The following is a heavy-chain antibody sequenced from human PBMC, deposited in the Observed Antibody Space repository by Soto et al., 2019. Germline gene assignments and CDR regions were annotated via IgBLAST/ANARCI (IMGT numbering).Heavy chain of an antibody. CDR1: GLTLSRYG. Sequence: VKVSCQASGLTLSRYGISWVRQAPGQGLEWMGWINPNSGGTNYAQKFQGWVTMTRDTSISTAYMELSRLRSDDTAVYYCARVGPPADPWGQGTLVTVSS. V-gene: IGHV1-2*04. CDR2: INPNSGGT. J-gene: IGHJ5*02. CDR3: ARVGPPADP.